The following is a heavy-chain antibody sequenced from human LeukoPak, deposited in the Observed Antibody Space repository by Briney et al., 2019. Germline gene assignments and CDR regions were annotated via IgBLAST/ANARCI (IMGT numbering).Heavy chain of an antibody. J-gene: IGHJ4*02. CDR1: GFIISGDS. V-gene: IGHV3-48*01. D-gene: IGHD2-2*01. Sequence: GRSLRLSCAASGFIISGDSMNWVRQAPGKGLEWIAYISRDSGIKYYADSVRGRFTISRDNAKNSLYLQMHSLRAEDTAVYYCVRDNPRCCGVVPANIDDYWGQGTLVTVSS. CDR2: ISRDSGIK. CDR3: VRDNPRCCGVVPANIDDY.